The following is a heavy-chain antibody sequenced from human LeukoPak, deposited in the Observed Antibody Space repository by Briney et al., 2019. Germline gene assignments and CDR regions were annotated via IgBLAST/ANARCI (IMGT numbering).Heavy chain of an antibody. V-gene: IGHV3-30*04. CDR3: AKDSRDGYEFDY. D-gene: IGHD5-24*01. Sequence: GRSLRLSCAASGFTFSSYAMHWVRQAPGKGLEWVAVISYDGSNKYYADSVKGRFTISRDNSKNTLYLQMNSLRAEDTAVYYCAKDSRDGYEFDYWGQGTLVTVSS. J-gene: IGHJ4*02. CDR2: ISYDGSNK. CDR1: GFTFSSYA.